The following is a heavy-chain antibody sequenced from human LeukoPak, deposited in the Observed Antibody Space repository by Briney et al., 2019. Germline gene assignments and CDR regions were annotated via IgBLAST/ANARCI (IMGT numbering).Heavy chain of an antibody. CDR2: ISSSGSTM. Sequence: LSLTCGVSGGSIDITNYWSWVRQAPGKGLEWVSYISSSGSTMYYADSVKGRFTISRDNAKNSLYLQMNSLRAEDTAVYYCARSWLAVAGPEYWGQGTLVTVSS. V-gene: IGHV3-48*03. CDR1: GGSIDITNY. J-gene: IGHJ4*02. D-gene: IGHD6-19*01. CDR3: ARSWLAVAGPEY.